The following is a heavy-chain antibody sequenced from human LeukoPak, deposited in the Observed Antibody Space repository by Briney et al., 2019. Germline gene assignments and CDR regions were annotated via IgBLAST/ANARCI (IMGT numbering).Heavy chain of an antibody. CDR2: ISGSGGST. CDR1: GFTFSSYG. CDR3: AKASYDILTGYYYFDY. Sequence: GGSLRLSCAASGFTFSSYGMSWVRQAPGKGLEWVSAISGSGGSTYYADSVKGRFTISRDNSKNTLYLQMNSLRAEDTAVYYCAKASYDILTGYYYFDYWGQGTLVTVSS. J-gene: IGHJ4*02. D-gene: IGHD3-9*01. V-gene: IGHV3-23*01.